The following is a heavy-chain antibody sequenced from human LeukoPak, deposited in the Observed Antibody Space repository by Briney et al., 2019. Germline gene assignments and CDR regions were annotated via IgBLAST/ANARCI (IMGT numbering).Heavy chain of an antibody. CDR1: GFTFDDYA. J-gene: IGHJ4*02. V-gene: IGHV3-9*01. CDR2: ISWNSGSI. CDR3: AKEQDIVVVPAANGFDY. Sequence: PGGSLRLSCAASGFTFDDYAMHWVRQAPGKGLEWVSGISWNSGSIGYADSVKGRFTISRDNAKNSLYLQMNSLRAEDTALYYCAKEQDIVVVPAANGFDYWGQGTLVTVSS. D-gene: IGHD2-2*01.